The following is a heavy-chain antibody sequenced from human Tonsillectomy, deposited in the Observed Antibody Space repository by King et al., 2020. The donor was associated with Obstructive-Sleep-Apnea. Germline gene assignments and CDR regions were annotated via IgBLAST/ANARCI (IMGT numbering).Heavy chain of an antibody. V-gene: IGHV3-33*06. CDR3: AKEPDTWNPGWFDP. CDR1: GFTFSSYG. J-gene: IGHJ5*02. D-gene: IGHD1-20*01. CDR2: IWYDGSNK. Sequence: VQLVQSGGGVVQPGRSLRLSCAASGFTFSSYGMHWVRQAPGKGLEGVAVIWYDGSNKYYADSVKGRFTISRDNSKNTLYLQMNSLRAEDTAVYYFAKEPDTWNPGWFDPWGQGTLVTVSS.